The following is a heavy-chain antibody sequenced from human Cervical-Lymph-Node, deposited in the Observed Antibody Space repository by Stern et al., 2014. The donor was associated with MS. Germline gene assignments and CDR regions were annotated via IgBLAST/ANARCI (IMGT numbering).Heavy chain of an antibody. CDR1: GSTFTHYG. V-gene: IGHV1-18*01. J-gene: IGHJ5*01. CDR2: ISYSNGRT. D-gene: IGHD6-19*01. Sequence: VQLVQSGAEVKKPGASVKVSCKASGSTFTHYGVSWVRQAPGQGLEWMGWISYSNGRTKYAPRFQGRVTMTTDTSTNTAYMEMRGLRSDDTAVYYCAKNTSGFDSWGQGTLVTVSS. CDR3: AKNTSGFDS.